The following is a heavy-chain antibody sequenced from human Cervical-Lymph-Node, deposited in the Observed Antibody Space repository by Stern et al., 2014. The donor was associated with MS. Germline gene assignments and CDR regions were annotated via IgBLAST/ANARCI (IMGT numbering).Heavy chain of an antibody. CDR1: GGSINSVGFY. J-gene: IGHJ6*02. Sequence: QLQLQESGPGLVRPSQTLSLTCTVSGGSINSVGFYWTWIRQPAGKGPEWTGRINPPDNPNCNQSLKSRAAVSKDTSRNQFAWRLTSVTAADAATYYCASSQGYHYGLDVWGRGTTVTVSS. CDR3: ASSQGYHYGLDV. CDR2: INPPDNP. V-gene: IGHV4-61*02.